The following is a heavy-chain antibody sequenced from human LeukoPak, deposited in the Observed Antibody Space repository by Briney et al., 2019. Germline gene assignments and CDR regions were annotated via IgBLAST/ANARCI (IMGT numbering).Heavy chain of an antibody. CDR1: GGSISSYY. CDR2: SYYSGST. CDR3: ARHTDIAALSSLNY. J-gene: IGHJ4*02. D-gene: IGHD6-13*01. Sequence: SETLSLTCTVSGGSISSYYWSWIRQTPGKGLEWIGDSYYSGSTNYNPSLKSRVTISVDTSKNQFSLKLSSVTAADTAVYYCARHTDIAALSSLNYWGQGTLATVSS. V-gene: IGHV4-59*08.